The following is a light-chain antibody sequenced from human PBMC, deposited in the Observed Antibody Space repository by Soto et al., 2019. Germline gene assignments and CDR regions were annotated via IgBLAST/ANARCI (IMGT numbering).Light chain of an antibody. V-gene: IGLV2-14*03. CDR1: SSDVGVYDY. CDR3: SSFSHSDTQVL. CDR2: DVT. Sequence: QSALTQPASVSGSPGQSITISCTGSSSDVGVYDYVSWYQQHPGRAPKLMIFDVTYRPSGVSNRFSGSKSGYTASLTISGLQAEDEAVYYCSSFSHSDTQVLFGGGTKVTVL. J-gene: IGLJ2*01.